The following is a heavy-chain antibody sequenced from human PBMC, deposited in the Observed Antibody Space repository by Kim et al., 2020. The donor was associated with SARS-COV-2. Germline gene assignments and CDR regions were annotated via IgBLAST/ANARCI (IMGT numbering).Heavy chain of an antibody. CDR3: ARGSDDVYWAWFVPAATTLDY. J-gene: IGHJ4*02. V-gene: IGHV3-74*01. Sequence: FTISRDNAKNTLYLQMNSLRAEDTAVYYCARGSDDVYWAWFVPAATTLDYWGQGTLVTVSS. D-gene: IGHD2-2*01.